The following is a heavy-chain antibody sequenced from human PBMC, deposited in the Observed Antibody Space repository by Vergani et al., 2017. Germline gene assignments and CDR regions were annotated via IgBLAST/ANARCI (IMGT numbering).Heavy chain of an antibody. CDR3: SKVCGXTSCPYGGGAFDV. Sequence: QLLESGGGLIQPGGSLRLSCAASGFTFNSYAMTWVRQAPGKGLEWVSGINNNGGSTYYADSVKGRFTISRDNSKNPLYLQMTDLRAEDTATYYCSKVCGXTSCPYGGGAFDVWGHGTMVTVSS. CDR2: INNNGGST. V-gene: IGHV3-23*01. J-gene: IGHJ3*01. D-gene: IGHD2-2*01. CDR1: GFTFNSYA.